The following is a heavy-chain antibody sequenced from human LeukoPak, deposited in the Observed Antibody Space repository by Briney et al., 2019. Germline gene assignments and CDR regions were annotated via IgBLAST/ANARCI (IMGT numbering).Heavy chain of an antibody. J-gene: IGHJ4*02. CDR1: GFTVSSNY. CDR2: IYSGGST. V-gene: IGHV3-53*01. D-gene: IGHD3-16*01. CDR3: ARWGVFDY. Sequence: GGSLRLSCAASGFTVSSNYMSWVRQAPGKGLEWVSVIYSGGSTYYTDSVKGRFTISRDKSKNTLYLQMNSLRAEVTAVYYCARWGVFDYWGQGTLVTVSS.